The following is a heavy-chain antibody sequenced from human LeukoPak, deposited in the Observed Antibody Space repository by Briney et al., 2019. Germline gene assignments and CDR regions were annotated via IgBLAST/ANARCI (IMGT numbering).Heavy chain of an antibody. CDR3: ARSSYDFWSGYYLDY. D-gene: IGHD3-3*01. CDR1: GFTFSSYS. J-gene: IGHJ4*02. Sequence: GGSLRLSCAASGFTFSSYSMNWVRQAPGKGLEWVSSISSSSSYIYYADSVKGRFTISRDNAKNSLYLQMNSLRAEDTAVYYCARSSYDFWSGYYLDYWGQGTLATVSS. CDR2: ISSSSSYI. V-gene: IGHV3-21*01.